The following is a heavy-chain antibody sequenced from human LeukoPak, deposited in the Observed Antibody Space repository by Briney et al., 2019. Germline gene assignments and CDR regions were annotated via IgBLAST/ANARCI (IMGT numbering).Heavy chain of an antibody. J-gene: IGHJ4*02. CDR2: ISSSGSTI. CDR1: EFTFSSYD. V-gene: IGHV3-48*03. Sequence: PGGSLRLSCAASEFTFSSYDLNWVRQAPGKGLEGVSYISSSGSTIYYADSVKGRFTISRDNAKNSLYLQMNSLRAEDTAVYYCARFRYSSSDLDYWGQGTLVTVSS. CDR3: ARFRYSSSDLDY. D-gene: IGHD6-6*01.